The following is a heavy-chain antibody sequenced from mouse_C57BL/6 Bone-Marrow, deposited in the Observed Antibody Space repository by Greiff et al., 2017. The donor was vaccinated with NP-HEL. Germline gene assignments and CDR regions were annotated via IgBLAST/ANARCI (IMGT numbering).Heavy chain of an antibody. V-gene: IGHV2-2*01. CDR1: GFSLTSYG. D-gene: IGHD1-1*01. CDR3: AREPALLLRYHYARDY. J-gene: IGHJ4*01. CDR2: IWSGGST. Sequence: VKLVESGPGLVQPSQSLSITCTVSGFSLTSYGVHWVRQSPGKGLEWLGVIWSGGSTDYNAAFISRLSISKDNSKSQVFFKMNSLQADDTAIYYCAREPALLLRYHYARDYWGQGTSVTAYS.